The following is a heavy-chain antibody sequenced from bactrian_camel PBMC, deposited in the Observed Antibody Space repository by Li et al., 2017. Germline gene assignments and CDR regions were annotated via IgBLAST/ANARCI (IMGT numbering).Heavy chain of an antibody. CDR2: INRGGTT. D-gene: IGHD4*01. Sequence: HVQLVESGGGLVQPGGSLRLSCAASGFDFSGYRTYWVRQAPGKGLEWVSIINRGGTTYYADSMKGRFTISRDNATNTVYLQMNSLKTEDTATYYCARVRLRGGELTLITGARGPRSPSP. CDR1: GFDFSGYR. J-gene: IGHJ6*01. V-gene: IGHV3S1*01. CDR3: ARVRLRGGELTLIT.